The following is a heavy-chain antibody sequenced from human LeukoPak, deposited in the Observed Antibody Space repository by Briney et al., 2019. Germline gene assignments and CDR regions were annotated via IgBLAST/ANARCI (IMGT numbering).Heavy chain of an antibody. V-gene: IGHV1-2*02. Sequence: ASVKVSCRASGYTFTGYYMHWVRQAPGQGLEWMGWINPNSGGTNYAQKFQGRVTMTRDTSISTAYMELSRLRSDDTAVYYYARFSAYYDSSGYSSDYWGQGTLVTVSS. CDR3: ARFSAYYDSSGYSSDY. J-gene: IGHJ4*02. CDR1: GYTFTGYY. CDR2: INPNSGGT. D-gene: IGHD3-22*01.